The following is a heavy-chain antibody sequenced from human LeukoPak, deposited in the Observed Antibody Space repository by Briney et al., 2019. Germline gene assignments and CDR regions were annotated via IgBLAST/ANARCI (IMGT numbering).Heavy chain of an antibody. CDR1: GGSISSYY. D-gene: IGHD3-22*01. Sequence: PSETLSLTCTVSGGSISSYYWSWIRQPPGKGLEWVGYIYYSGSTNYNPSLKSRVTISVDTSKNQFSLKLSSVTAADTAVYYCARDAGSGYHKYYFDYWGQGTLVTVSS. J-gene: IGHJ4*02. CDR2: IYYSGST. V-gene: IGHV4-59*01. CDR3: ARDAGSGYHKYYFDY.